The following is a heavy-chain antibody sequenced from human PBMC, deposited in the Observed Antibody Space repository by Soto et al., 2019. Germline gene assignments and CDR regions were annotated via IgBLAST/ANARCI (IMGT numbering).Heavy chain of an antibody. Sequence: EVQLVQSGAEVKKPGESLKISCKGSGYNFNTYWIGWVRQMPGKGLEWMGIIYPADSDTRYNPSFQGKVTISADKSVSTAYLQWSSLEASDTAIYYCARQYAAFDYWGQGTLVTVSS. V-gene: IGHV5-51*01. CDR2: IYPADSDT. CDR3: ARQYAAFDY. CDR1: GYNFNTYW. J-gene: IGHJ4*02. D-gene: IGHD2-2*01.